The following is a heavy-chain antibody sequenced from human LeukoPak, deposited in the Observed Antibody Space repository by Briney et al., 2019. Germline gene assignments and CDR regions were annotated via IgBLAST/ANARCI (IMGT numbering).Heavy chain of an antibody. Sequence: GGSLRLSCAASGFTFSSYAMHWVRQAPGKGLEWVAVISYDGSNKYYADSVKGRFTISRDNAKNTLYLQMNSLRAEDTAVYYCAHGSMYQLDYWGQGTLVTVSS. V-gene: IGHV3-30*04. J-gene: IGHJ4*02. CDR2: ISYDGSNK. CDR1: GFTFSSYA. CDR3: AHGSMYQLDY. D-gene: IGHD2-2*01.